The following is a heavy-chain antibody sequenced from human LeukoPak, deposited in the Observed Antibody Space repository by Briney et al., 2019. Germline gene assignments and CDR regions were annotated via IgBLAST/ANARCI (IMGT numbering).Heavy chain of an antibody. CDR3: AREVVVVPAAIHWFDP. V-gene: IGHV4-30-2*01. Sequence: SETLSLTCTVSGGSISSGGYYWSWIRQPPGKGLEWIGYIYHSGSTYYNPSLKSRVTISVDRSKNQFSLKLSSVTAADTAVYYCAREVVVVPAAIHWFDPWGQGTLVTVSS. J-gene: IGHJ5*02. CDR2: IYHSGST. D-gene: IGHD2-2*01. CDR1: GGSISSGGYY.